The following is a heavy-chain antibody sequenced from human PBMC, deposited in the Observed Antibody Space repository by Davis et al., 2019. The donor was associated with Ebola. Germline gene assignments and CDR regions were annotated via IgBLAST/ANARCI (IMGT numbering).Heavy chain of an antibody. CDR2: IAYDGTNK. D-gene: IGHD3-16*01. V-gene: IGHV3-30-3*01. Sequence: GESLKISCTASGFTFSSYAMNWVRQAPGKGLEWVAVIAYDGTNKYYADSVKGRFTISRDNAKNSLYLQMNSLRAEDTAVYYCARELGLRLGDSDAFDIWGQGTMVTVSS. CDR3: ARELGLRLGDSDAFDI. CDR1: GFTFSSYA. J-gene: IGHJ3*02.